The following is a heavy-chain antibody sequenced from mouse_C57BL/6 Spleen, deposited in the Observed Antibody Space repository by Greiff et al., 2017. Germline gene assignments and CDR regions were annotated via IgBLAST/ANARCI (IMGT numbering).Heavy chain of an antibody. CDR3: ARTYGSEEDYFDY. D-gene: IGHD1-1*01. Sequence: VQLQQSGAELARPGASVKMSCKASGYTFTDYTMHWVKQRPGQGLEWIGYINPSSGCTKYNQKFKDQATLTADKASSTAYMQLSSLTSEDYAVYCCARTYGSEEDYFDYWGQGTTLTVSS. V-gene: IGHV1-4*01. CDR1: GYTFTDYT. CDR2: INPSSGCT. J-gene: IGHJ2*01.